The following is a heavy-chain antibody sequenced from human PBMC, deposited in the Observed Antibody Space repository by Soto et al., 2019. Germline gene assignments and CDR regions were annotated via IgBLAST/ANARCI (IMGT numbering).Heavy chain of an antibody. CDR2: VYPDDSDT. CDR1: GYSFTSYW. J-gene: IGHJ6*02. Sequence: GESLKISCKGSGYSFTSYWIGWVRQMPGKGLEWMGVVYPDDSDTRYSPSFQGQVTISADKSINTAYLQWNSLKASDTAMYYCGGSSNYGRRYSMDVWGQGTTVTVSS. V-gene: IGHV5-51*01. D-gene: IGHD4-4*01. CDR3: GGSSNYGRRYSMDV.